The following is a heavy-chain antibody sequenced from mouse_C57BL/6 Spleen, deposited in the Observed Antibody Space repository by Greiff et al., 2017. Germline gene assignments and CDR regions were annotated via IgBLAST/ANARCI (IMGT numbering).Heavy chain of an antibody. J-gene: IGHJ3*01. V-gene: IGHV14-3*01. CDR3: ATAYDSNPGFAY. CDR1: GFNIKNTY. CDR2: IDPASGNT. Sequence: VHVKQSVAELVRPGASVKLSCTASGFNIKNTYMHWVKQRPEQGLEWIGRIDPASGNTKYAAKFTGKATITADTSSNTAYLQLSSLTSEDSAIYYCATAYDSNPGFAYWGQGTLVTVSA. D-gene: IGHD2-5*01.